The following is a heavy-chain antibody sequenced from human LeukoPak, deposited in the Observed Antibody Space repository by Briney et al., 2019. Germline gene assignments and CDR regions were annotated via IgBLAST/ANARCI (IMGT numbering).Heavy chain of an antibody. CDR2: ISSGSSYI. D-gene: IGHD5/OR15-5a*01. Sequence: GGSLTLSCAASVFTFNSYRMNWVRQAPGKGLEWVSSISSGSSYIYYADSVKGRFTISRDNAKNSLFLQMNSLRAEDTAVYYCTSDASTSWRSDYWGQGTLVTVSS. J-gene: IGHJ4*02. CDR3: TSDASTSWRSDY. CDR1: VFTFNSYR. V-gene: IGHV3-21*01.